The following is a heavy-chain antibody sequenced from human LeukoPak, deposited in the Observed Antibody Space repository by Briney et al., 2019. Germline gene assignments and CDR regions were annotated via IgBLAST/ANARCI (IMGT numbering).Heavy chain of an antibody. V-gene: IGHV3-13*01. CDR3: ARGGIQVSGIDEFDY. CDR1: GFNFIDYD. Sequence: GGSLRLSCVASGFNFIDYDMPWVRQGIGKGLEWVSAIGIRGDTHYSGSVKGRFTISRENAESSLYLQMNSLRAEDTAVYYCARGGIQVSGIDEFDYWGQGTLVTVSS. D-gene: IGHD6-19*01. J-gene: IGHJ4*02. CDR2: IGIRGDT.